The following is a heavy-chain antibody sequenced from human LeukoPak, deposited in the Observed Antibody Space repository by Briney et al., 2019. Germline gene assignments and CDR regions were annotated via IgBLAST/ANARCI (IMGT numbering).Heavy chain of an antibody. CDR2: IYTSGST. J-gene: IGHJ4*02. CDR1: GGSISSGSYY. D-gene: IGHD3-22*01. V-gene: IGHV4-61*02. Sequence: SETLSLTCTVSGGSISSGSYYWSWIRQPAGKGLEWIGRIYTSGSTNYNPSLKSRVTISVDTSKNQFSLKLSSVTAADTAVYYCARASSGYSDYWGQGTLVTVSS. CDR3: ARASSGYSDY.